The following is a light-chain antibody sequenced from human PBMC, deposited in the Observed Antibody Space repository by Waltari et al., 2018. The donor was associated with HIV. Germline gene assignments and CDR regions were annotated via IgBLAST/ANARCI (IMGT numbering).Light chain of an antibody. Sequence: SYVLTQPPSVSVAPGKTARITCGGNNIGTKSVHWYQQKPGQAPVLVIYYDSDRPSGIPERFSGSNSGNTATLTISRVEAGDEADYYCQVWDSNSDQLYVFGTGTKVTVL. V-gene: IGLV3-21*04. CDR1: NIGTKS. CDR3: QVWDSNSDQLYV. J-gene: IGLJ1*01. CDR2: YDS.